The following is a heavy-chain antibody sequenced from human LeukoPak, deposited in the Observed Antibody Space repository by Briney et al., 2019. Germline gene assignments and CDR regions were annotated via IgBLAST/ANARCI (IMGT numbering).Heavy chain of an antibody. D-gene: IGHD6-13*01. J-gene: IGHJ4*02. Sequence: PSETLSLTCTVSGGSINNYYWTWIRQPPGKGLEWIGYIYYSGSTNYNPSLKSRVTISVDTSRNQFSLRLTSVTAPDTAVYYCARGGTAKGHFDYWGQGTLATVSS. CDR2: IYYSGST. CDR3: ARGGTAKGHFDY. CDR1: GGSINNYY. V-gene: IGHV4-59*08.